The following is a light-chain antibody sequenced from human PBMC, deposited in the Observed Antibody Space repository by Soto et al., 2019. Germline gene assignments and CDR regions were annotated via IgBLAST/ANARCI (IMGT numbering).Light chain of an antibody. Sequence: EIVLTQSPGTLSLSPGERATLSCRASQPVSSSYLAWYQQKPGQAPRLLIYGASTRATGIPDRFSGSGSGADLTLTISRLAPGDFAVYYCQQGGISTRPFGQGTKVDIK. CDR3: QQGGISTRP. V-gene: IGKV3-20*01. CDR1: QPVSSSY. J-gene: IGKJ1*01. CDR2: GAS.